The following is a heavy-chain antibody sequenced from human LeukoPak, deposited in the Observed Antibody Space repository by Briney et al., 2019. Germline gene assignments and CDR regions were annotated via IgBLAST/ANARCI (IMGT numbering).Heavy chain of an antibody. V-gene: IGHV3-30*18. D-gene: IGHD6-19*01. CDR3: AKDLHTSGWLHDFDY. CDR2: MSYDGSNK. J-gene: IGHJ4*02. Sequence: PGGSVRLSCAASGFTFRSYGMHWVRQAPGKGLEWVAVMSYDGSNKYYADSVKGRFTISRDNSKNTLYLQMNSLRAEDTAVYYCAKDLHTSGWLHDFDYWGQGTLVTVSS. CDR1: GFTFRSYG.